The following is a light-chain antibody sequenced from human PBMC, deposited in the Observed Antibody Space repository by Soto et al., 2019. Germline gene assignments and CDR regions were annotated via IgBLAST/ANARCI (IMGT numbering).Light chain of an antibody. CDR2: DAS. J-gene: IGKJ5*01. CDR1: QNVSSY. CDR3: QQRSDWPSIT. Sequence: EIVLTQSPATLSLSPGERATLSCRASQNVSSYLAWYQQKPGQAPRLLIYDASNRATGIPARFSGSGSGTDFTLTINSLEPEDFAVYYCQQRSDWPSITFGQGTLLEI. V-gene: IGKV3-11*01.